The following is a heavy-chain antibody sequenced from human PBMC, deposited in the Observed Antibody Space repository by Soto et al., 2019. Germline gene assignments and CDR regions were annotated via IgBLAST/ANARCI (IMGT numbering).Heavy chain of an antibody. CDR1: GGTFSSYT. J-gene: IGHJ4*02. CDR3: ARGSIAAAGTRSDY. D-gene: IGHD6-13*01. Sequence: QVQLVQSGAEVKKPGSSVKVSCKASGGTFSSYTISWVRQAPGQGLEWMGRIIPILGIANYAQKFQGRVTXXTXKXXSTAYMELRSLRSEDTAVYYCARGSIAAAGTRSDYWGQGTLVTVSS. V-gene: IGHV1-69*02. CDR2: IIPILGIA.